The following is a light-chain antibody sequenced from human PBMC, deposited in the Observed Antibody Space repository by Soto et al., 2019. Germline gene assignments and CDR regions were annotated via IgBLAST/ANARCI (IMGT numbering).Light chain of an antibody. Sequence: QSVLTQPASVSGSPGQSITISCTGTSSDVGSYNYVSWYQQHLGKAPQLMIYDVSSRPSGVSHRFSGSKSGNTASLTISGLQTEDESYYFCSSYTAITTTRVFGGGTKLTVL. CDR2: DVS. V-gene: IGLV2-14*03. J-gene: IGLJ2*01. CDR3: SSYTAITTTRV. CDR1: SSDVGSYNY.